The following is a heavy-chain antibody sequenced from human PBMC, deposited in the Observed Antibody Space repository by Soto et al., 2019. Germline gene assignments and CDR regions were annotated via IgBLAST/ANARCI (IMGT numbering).Heavy chain of an antibody. D-gene: IGHD1-1*01. CDR2: ISSSSSYI. CDR1: GFTFSSYS. CDR3: ACWSVSRAETGKVY. Sequence: GGSLRLSCAASGFTFSSYSIYWVRQAPGKGLEWVSSISSSSSYIYYADSVKVRFTISRDNAKNSLYLQMNSLRAQDTAVYYCACWSVSRAETGKVYWSQGSLVT. J-gene: IGHJ4*01. V-gene: IGHV3-21*03.